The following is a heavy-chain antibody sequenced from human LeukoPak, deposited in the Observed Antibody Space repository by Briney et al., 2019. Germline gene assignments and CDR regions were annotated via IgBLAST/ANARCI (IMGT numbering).Heavy chain of an antibody. CDR2: IYTSGST. V-gene: IGHV4-4*07. J-gene: IGHJ6*03. CDR3: TRDHTVTTGLGYYMDV. Sequence: SETLSLTCTVSGGSISSYYWSWIRQPAGKGLEWIGRIYTSGSTNYNPSLKSRVTMSVDTSKNQFSLKLSSVTAADTAVYYCTRDHTVTTGLGYYMDVWGKGTTVTVSS. D-gene: IGHD4-17*01. CDR1: GGSISSYY.